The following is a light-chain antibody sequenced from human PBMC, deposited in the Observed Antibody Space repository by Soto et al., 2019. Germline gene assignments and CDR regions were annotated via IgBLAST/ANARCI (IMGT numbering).Light chain of an antibody. CDR1: SGSVSSSYY. J-gene: IGLJ3*02. V-gene: IGLV8-61*01. Sequence: QAVVTQEPSFSVSPGGTVTLTCGLSSGSVSSSYYPSWYQQIPGQAPRTLIYTTNTRSSGVPDRFSGSILGNKAALTITGAQADDEGDYYCVLYMGTGRVVFGGGTKLTVL. CDR3: VLYMGTGRVV. CDR2: TTN.